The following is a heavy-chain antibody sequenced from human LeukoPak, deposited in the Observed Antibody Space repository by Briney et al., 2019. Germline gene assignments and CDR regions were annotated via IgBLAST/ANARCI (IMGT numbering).Heavy chain of an antibody. J-gene: IGHJ4*02. D-gene: IGHD2-2*01. CDR2: INAGNGNT. V-gene: IGHV1-3*01. CDR1: GYTFTSYA. CDR3: ARDRDCSSTSCYSLDY. Sequence: ASVKVSCKASGYTFTSYAMHWVRQAPGQRLEWMGWINAGNGNTKYSQKFQGRVTITRDTSASTAYMELSSLRSEDTAVYYCARDRDCSSTSCYSLDYWGQGTLVTVSS.